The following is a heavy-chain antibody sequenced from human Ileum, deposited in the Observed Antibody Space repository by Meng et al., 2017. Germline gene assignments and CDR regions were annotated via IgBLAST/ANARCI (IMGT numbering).Heavy chain of an antibody. V-gene: IGHV3-9*01. J-gene: IGHJ4*02. CDR2: ISWNSGGI. CDR3: AKDLYSGSYYPYFDY. CDR1: GFTFDDYA. D-gene: IGHD1-26*01. Sequence: SLKISCAASGFTFDDYAMHWVRQAPGKGLEWVSGISWNSGGIGYADSVKGRFTISRDNAKNSLYLQMNSLRAEDTALYYCAKDLYSGSYYPYFDYWGQGTLVTVSS.